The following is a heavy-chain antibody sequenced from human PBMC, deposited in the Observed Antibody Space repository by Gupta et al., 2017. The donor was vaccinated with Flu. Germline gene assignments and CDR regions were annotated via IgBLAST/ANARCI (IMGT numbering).Heavy chain of an antibody. Sequence: QVQLVQSGAEVKKPGASVKVSCKASGYTFTGYYMHWVRQAPGQGLEWMGWINPNSGGTNYAQKFQGRVTMTRDTSISTAYMELSRLRSDDTAVYYCARDPFLGTMVRGVTYGMDVWGQGTTVTVSS. CDR1: GYTFTGYY. CDR3: ARDPFLGTMVRGVTYGMDV. V-gene: IGHV1-2*02. D-gene: IGHD3-10*01. J-gene: IGHJ6*02. CDR2: INPNSGGT.